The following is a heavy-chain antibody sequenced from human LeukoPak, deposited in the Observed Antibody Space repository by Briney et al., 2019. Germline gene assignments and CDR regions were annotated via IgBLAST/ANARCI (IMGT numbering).Heavy chain of an antibody. CDR2: IYYSGST. D-gene: IGHD5-18*01. CDR3: ARGVIQLSTDAFDI. CDR1: GGSLSGYY. Sequence: PSETLSLTRTVSGGSLSGYYWSWIRHPPGKGLEWIGYIYYSGSTNYNPSLKSRVTISVDTSKNQFSLKLSSVTAADTAVYYCARGVIQLSTDAFDIWGRGTMVTVSS. J-gene: IGHJ3*02. V-gene: IGHV4-59*01.